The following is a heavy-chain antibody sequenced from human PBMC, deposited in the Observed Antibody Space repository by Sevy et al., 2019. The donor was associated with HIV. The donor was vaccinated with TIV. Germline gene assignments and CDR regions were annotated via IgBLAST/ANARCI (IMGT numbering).Heavy chain of an antibody. Sequence: SETLSLTCTVSGGSISSYYWSWIRQPPGKGLEWIGYIYYSGSTNYNPSLKSRVTISVDTSKNQFPLKLSSVTAADTAVYYCARVISSWYSYYYYYGMDVWGQGTTVTVSS. CDR1: GGSISSYY. V-gene: IGHV4-59*13. CDR2: IYYSGST. J-gene: IGHJ6*02. CDR3: ARVISSWYSYYYYYGMDV. D-gene: IGHD6-13*01.